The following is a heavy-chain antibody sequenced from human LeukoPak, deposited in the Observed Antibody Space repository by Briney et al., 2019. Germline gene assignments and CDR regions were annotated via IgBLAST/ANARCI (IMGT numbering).Heavy chain of an antibody. CDR2: IWFDGSNK. CDR3: SRDYGGNLFYFDY. D-gene: IGHD4-23*01. CDR1: GFTFRNYD. V-gene: IGHV3-33*01. Sequence: PGRSLRLSCAASGFTFRNYDMSWVRQAPGKVLEWVAVIWFDGSNKYYADSVKGRFTISRDNSKNTLYLQMNILRAEDTAVYYCSRDYGGNLFYFDYWGQGTLVTVSS. J-gene: IGHJ4*02.